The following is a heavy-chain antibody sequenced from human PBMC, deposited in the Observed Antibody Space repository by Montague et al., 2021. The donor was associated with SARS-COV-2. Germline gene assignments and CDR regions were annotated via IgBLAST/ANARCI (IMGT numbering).Heavy chain of an antibody. CDR3: ARDRYSGYVLDAFDV. D-gene: IGHD5-12*01. V-gene: IGHV4-31*03. CDR2: IYYSGST. J-gene: IGHJ3*01. CDR1: GGSISSGGYY. Sequence: TLSLTCTVSGGSISSGGYYWSWIRQHPGKGLEWIGYIYYSGSTYYNPSLKSRVTISVDTSKNQFSLTLSSVTAADTAVYYCARDRYSGYVLDAFDVWGQGTMVTVSS.